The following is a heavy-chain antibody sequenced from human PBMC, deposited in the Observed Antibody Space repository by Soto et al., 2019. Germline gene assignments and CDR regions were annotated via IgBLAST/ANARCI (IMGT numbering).Heavy chain of an antibody. Sequence: QVQLVESGGGLVTPGGSLRLSCASSGFTFSDYYMSWIRQAPGKGLEWLSYISPGSRYPAYADSVKGRFTISRDNARRSLALQMNSLTVDEPAIYYCVRGGGGGLFDPWGQGSMVTVSS. J-gene: IGHJ5*02. CDR1: GFTFSDYY. V-gene: IGHV3-11*06. CDR2: ISPGSRYP. CDR3: VRGGGGGLFDP. D-gene: IGHD2-15*01.